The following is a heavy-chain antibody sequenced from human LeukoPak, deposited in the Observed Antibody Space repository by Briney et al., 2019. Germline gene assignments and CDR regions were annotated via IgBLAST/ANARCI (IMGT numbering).Heavy chain of an antibody. D-gene: IGHD2-15*01. Sequence: ASVKASCMPSGYTFTAYYIHWGRPPPGQGLEWMGWMDPVSGGTNYAQRFQGRVTMTRDSSISTAYMQLSSLRSDDTADTAVYYCARGVGSSWLDPWGQGTLVTVSS. CDR1: GYTFTAYY. CDR2: MDPVSGGT. J-gene: IGHJ5*02. CDR3: ARGVGSSWLDP. V-gene: IGHV1-2*02.